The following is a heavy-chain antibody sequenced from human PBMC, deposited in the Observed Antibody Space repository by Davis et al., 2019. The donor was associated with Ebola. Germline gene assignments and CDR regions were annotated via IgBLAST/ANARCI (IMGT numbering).Heavy chain of an antibody. CDR2: IIPIFGTA. V-gene: IGHV1-69*13. CDR3: ASNQYCTNGVCYTRAYGMDV. CDR1: GGTFSSYA. Sequence: SVKVSCKASGGTFSSYAISWVRQAPGQGLEWMGGIIPIFGTANYAQKFQGRVTITADESTSTAYMELSSLRSEDTAVYYCASNQYCTNGVCYTRAYGMDVWGKGTTVTVSS. J-gene: IGHJ6*04. D-gene: IGHD2-8*01.